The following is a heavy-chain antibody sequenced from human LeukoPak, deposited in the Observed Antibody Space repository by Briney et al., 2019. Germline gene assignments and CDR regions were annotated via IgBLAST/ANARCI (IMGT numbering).Heavy chain of an antibody. Sequence: ASVKVSCKASGYTFTSYDFNWVRQATGQGLEWMGRMNPNNGNTGYAQKFQGRVTMTGSTSITTAYMELSSLKSEDTAVYYCARDYYYDTSGHRSGYFDLWGRGTLVTVSS. CDR1: GYTFTSYD. CDR2: MNPNNGNT. D-gene: IGHD3-22*01. J-gene: IGHJ2*01. V-gene: IGHV1-8*01. CDR3: ARDYYYDTSGHRSGYFDL.